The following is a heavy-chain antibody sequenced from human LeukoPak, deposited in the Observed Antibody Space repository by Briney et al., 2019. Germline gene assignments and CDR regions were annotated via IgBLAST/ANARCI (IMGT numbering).Heavy chain of an antibody. CDR1: GFTFSGYS. CDR3: ARGASGYDFDY. J-gene: IGHJ4*02. V-gene: IGHV3-21*01. Sequence: GGSLRLSCAASGFTFSGYSMNWVRQTPGKGLEWVSSLSSDNNYRYYADSVKGRFTISRDNSKNTLYLQMNSLRAEDTAVYYCARGASGYDFDYWGQGTLVTVSS. D-gene: IGHD5-12*01. CDR2: LSSDNNYR.